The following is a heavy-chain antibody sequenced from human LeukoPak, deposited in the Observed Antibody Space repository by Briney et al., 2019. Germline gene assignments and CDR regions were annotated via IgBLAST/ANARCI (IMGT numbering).Heavy chain of an antibody. D-gene: IGHD7-27*01. J-gene: IGHJ4*02. V-gene: IGHV3-23*01. CDR1: GFTFSTYW. CDR2: IGSSGGGI. CDR3: AIDPNWGTHS. Sequence: GGSLRLSCGASGFTFSTYWMSWVRQAPGKRLEWVSIIGSSGGGIHYADSVKGRFTISRDNSKNALYLQMNSLRVEDTAVYYCAIDPNWGTHSWGQGVLVTVSS.